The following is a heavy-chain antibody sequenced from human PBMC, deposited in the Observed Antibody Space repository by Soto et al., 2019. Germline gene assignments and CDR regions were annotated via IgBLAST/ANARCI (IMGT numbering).Heavy chain of an antibody. Sequence: EVRLVESGGDLVQRGGSLRLSCAASGFPFSSYWMHWVRHTPGKGLAWVARISGDGVTTYYADSVTGRFTVSRDNAKNTLSLQINGLRAEDTAVYYCAREYYGLLTGYYADYWGQGTLVSVSS. D-gene: IGHD3-9*01. CDR2: ISGDGVTT. J-gene: IGHJ4*02. V-gene: IGHV3-74*01. CDR3: AREYYGLLTGYYADY. CDR1: GFPFSSYW.